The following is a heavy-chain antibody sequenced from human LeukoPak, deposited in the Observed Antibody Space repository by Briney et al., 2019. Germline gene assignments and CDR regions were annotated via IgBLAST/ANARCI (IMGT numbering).Heavy chain of an antibody. CDR2: ISNSGSST. J-gene: IGHJ3*01. V-gene: IGHV3-11*05. CDR1: GFTFSDYY. CDR3: ARVPGTYAFDL. Sequence: GGSLRLSCAASGFTFSDYYMSWIRQAPGKGLERVAYISNSGSSTNYADSVKGRFTISRDNAKNSLYLQMNSLIAEDTAVYYCARVPGTYAFDLWGQGTMVTVSA. D-gene: IGHD3-10*01.